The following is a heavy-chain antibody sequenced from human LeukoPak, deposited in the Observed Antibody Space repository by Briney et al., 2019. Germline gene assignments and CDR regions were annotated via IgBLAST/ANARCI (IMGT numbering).Heavy chain of an antibody. CDR1: GFTFSSYA. Sequence: GGSLRLSCAASGFTFSSYAMHWVRQAPGKGLEWVAVISYDGSNKYYADSVKGRFTISRDKSKNTVYLQMNSLRAEDTAVYYCARPLTTMIVVGGYWGQGTLVTVSS. CDR3: ARPLTTMIVVGGY. CDR2: ISYDGSNK. J-gene: IGHJ4*02. D-gene: IGHD3-22*01. V-gene: IGHV3-30*04.